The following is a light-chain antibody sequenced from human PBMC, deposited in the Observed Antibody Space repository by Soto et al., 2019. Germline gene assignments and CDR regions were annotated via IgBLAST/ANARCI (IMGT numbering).Light chain of an antibody. CDR1: QSVSSN. CDR2: DAS. CDR3: QQYNNWPPWT. J-gene: IGKJ1*01. V-gene: IGKV3-15*01. Sequence: IVMTQSPATLSVSPWERATLSCRASQSVSSNLAWYQQKSGQAPRLLIYDASTRATGIPPRFSGSGSGTEFTLTISSLQFEDFAVYYCQQYNNWPPWTFGQGTKVDIK.